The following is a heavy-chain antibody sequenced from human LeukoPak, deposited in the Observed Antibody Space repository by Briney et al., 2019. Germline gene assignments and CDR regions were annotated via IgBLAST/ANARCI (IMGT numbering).Heavy chain of an antibody. CDR2: INTNTGNP. J-gene: IGHJ4*02. V-gene: IGHV7-4-1*02. CDR1: GYTFTSYA. Sequence: GASVKVSCKASGYTFTSYAMNWVRQAPGQGLEWMGWINTNTGNPTYAQGFTGRFVFSLDTSVSTAYLQISSLKAEDTAVYYCAREGYWRSWYRIPYFDYWGQGTLVTVSS. CDR3: AREGYWRSWYRIPYFDY. D-gene: IGHD6-13*01.